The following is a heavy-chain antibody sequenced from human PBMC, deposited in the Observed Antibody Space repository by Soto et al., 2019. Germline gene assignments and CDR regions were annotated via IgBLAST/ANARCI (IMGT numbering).Heavy chain of an antibody. D-gene: IGHD6-13*01. Sequence: QVQLVQSGAEVKKPGSSVKVSCKASGGTFSSYAISWVRQAPGQGLEWMGGIIPIFGTANYAQKFQGRVTLTADESTRTAYMELRSLRSEATAVSYCAGRRGGLIEAAGHWYFDLGGSGTLVTVAA. CDR2: IIPIFGTA. CDR1: GGTFSSYA. V-gene: IGHV1-69*01. CDR3: AGRRGGLIEAAGHWYFDL. J-gene: IGHJ2*01.